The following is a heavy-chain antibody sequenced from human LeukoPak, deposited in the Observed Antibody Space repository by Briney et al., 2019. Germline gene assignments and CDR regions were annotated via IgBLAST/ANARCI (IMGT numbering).Heavy chain of an antibody. CDR1: GGSINSYY. CDR3: VRGYDCSSTSCYLRQGHDWFDP. V-gene: IGHV4-59*12. D-gene: IGHD2-2*01. CDR2: IYYSGST. J-gene: IGHJ5*02. Sequence: PSETLSLTCTVSGGSINSYYGSWIRQPPGKGLEWIGYIYYSGSTYYNPSLKSRVTISVDTSKNRFSLKLSSVTAADTAVYYCVRGYDCSSTSCYLRQGHDWFDPWGQGTLVTVSS.